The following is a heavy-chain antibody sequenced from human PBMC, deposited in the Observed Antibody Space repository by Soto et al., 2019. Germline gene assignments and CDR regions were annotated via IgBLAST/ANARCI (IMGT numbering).Heavy chain of an antibody. CDR3: ARGPLYYDILTGYHDAFDI. Sequence: SETLSLTCAVYCGSFSGYYWSWIRQPPGKGLEWIGEINHSGSTNYNPSLKSRVTISVDTSKNQFSLKLSSVTAADTAVYYCARGPLYYDILTGYHDAFDIWGQGTMVTVSS. D-gene: IGHD3-9*01. CDR2: INHSGST. V-gene: IGHV4-34*01. J-gene: IGHJ3*02. CDR1: CGSFSGYY.